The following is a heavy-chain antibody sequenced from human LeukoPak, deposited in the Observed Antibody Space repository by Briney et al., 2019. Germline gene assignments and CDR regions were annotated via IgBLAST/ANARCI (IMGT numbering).Heavy chain of an antibody. CDR3: ARDYRQQLVNYFDY. D-gene: IGHD6-13*01. V-gene: IGHV1-69*04. CDR2: IIPILGIA. Sequence: SVKVSCKASGGTFSSYTISWVRQAPGQGLEWMGRIIPILGIANYAQKFQGRVTITADKSTSTAYMELSSLRSEDTAVYYCARDYRQQLVNYFDYWGQGTLVTVSS. J-gene: IGHJ4*02. CDR1: GGTFSSYT.